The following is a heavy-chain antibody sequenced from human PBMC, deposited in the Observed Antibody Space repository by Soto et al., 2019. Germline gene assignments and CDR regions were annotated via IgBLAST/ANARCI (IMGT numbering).Heavy chain of an antibody. CDR2: IYYSGST. V-gene: IGHV4-30-4*01. Sequence: ASETLSLTCTVSGGSISSGDYYWSWIRQPPGKGLEWIGYIYYSGSTYYNPSLKSRVTISVDTSKNQFSLKLSSVTAADTAVYYRARHNYGSGSTYFDYWGQGTLVTSPQ. J-gene: IGHJ4*02. CDR3: ARHNYGSGSTYFDY. D-gene: IGHD3-10*01. CDR1: GGSISSGDYY.